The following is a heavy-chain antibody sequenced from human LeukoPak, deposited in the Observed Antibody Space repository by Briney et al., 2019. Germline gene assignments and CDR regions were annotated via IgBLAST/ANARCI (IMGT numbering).Heavy chain of an antibody. J-gene: IGHJ3*02. CDR2: ISYDGSNK. CDR3: AREGAEQAFDI. V-gene: IGHV3-30-3*01. D-gene: IGHD1-26*01. Sequence: RGSLRLSCVASGFTFSSYAMHWVRQAPGKGLEWVAVISYDGSNKYYADSVKGRFTISRDNSKNTLYLQMNSLRAEDTAVYYCAREGAEQAFDIWGQGTMVTVSS. CDR1: GFTFSSYA.